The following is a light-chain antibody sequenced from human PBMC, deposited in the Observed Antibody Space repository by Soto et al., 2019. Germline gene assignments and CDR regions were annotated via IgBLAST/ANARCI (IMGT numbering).Light chain of an antibody. J-gene: IGKJ1*01. CDR2: AAS. CDR1: QGISTC. Sequence: DIQMTQSPSSLSASVGDRVTITCRASQGISTCLNWYQKKPGKAPKLLIHAASSLHSGVPSTFSGSGSGTDFALTISSLQPEDFATYYCHQTAANPWTFAQGTKVDIK. CDR3: HQTAANPWT. V-gene: IGKV1-39*01.